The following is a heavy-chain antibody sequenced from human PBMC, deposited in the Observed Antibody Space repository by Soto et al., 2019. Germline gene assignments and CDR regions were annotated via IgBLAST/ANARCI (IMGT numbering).Heavy chain of an antibody. J-gene: IGHJ5*02. D-gene: IGHD2-15*01. CDR2: IYYSGST. CDR3: ARDRREDIVVVVAAPVGGFDP. V-gene: IGHV4-30-4*01. CDR1: GGSISSGDYY. Sequence: PSETLSLTCTVSGGSISSGDYYWSWIRQPPGKGLEWIGYIYYSGSTYYNPSLKSRVTISVDTSKNQFSLKLSSVTAADTAVYYCARDRREDIVVVVAAPVGGFDPWGQGTLVTVSS.